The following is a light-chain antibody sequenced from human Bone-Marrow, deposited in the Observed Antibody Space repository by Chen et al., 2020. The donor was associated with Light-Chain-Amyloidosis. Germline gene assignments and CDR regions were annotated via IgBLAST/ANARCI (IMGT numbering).Light chain of an antibody. CDR2: GNS. Sequence: QSALTQPPSVSGAPGQRVTIACTGSSSNIGAGYDVHWYQQLPGTAPKLLIYGNSNRPSGVPDRFSGSKSDTSASLAITGLQAEDEADYYCQSYDSSLSGSPVFGGGTKLTVL. J-gene: IGLJ2*01. CDR1: SSNIGAGYD. V-gene: IGLV1-40*01. CDR3: QSYDSSLSGSPV.